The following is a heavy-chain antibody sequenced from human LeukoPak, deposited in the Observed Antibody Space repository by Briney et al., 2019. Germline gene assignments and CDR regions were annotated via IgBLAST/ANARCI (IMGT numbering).Heavy chain of an antibody. V-gene: IGHV4-4*02. CDR2: IYHSGST. CDR1: GASISNSNW. CDR3: ATDLLPSYYYDSSGYYSDY. D-gene: IGHD3-22*01. J-gene: IGHJ4*02. Sequence: SETLSLTCAVTGASISNSNWWTWVRQPPGKGLEWIGEIYHSGSTNYKTSLKSRATISVDKSKNQFSLKLNSVTAADTAVYYCATDLLPSYYYDSSGYYSDYWGQGTLVTVSS.